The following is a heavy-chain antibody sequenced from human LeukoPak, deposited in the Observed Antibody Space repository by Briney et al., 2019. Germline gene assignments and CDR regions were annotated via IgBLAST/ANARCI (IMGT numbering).Heavy chain of an antibody. J-gene: IGHJ5*02. CDR1: GGSFSGYY. CDR2: INHSGST. CDR3: ARGGDRTYYYDSSGHYA. D-gene: IGHD3-22*01. Sequence: SETLSLTCAVYGGSFSGYYWSWIRQPPGKGLECIGEINHSGSTNYNTSLKSRVTISVDTSKNQFSLKLSSVTGADTAVYYCARGGDRTYYYDSSGHYAWGQGTLVTVSS. V-gene: IGHV4-34*01.